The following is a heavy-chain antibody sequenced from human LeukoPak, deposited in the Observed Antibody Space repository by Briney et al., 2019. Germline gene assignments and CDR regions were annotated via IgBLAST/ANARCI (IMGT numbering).Heavy chain of an antibody. CDR1: GGSISSYY. D-gene: IGHD5-12*01. CDR2: IYYSGST. Sequence: SETLSLTCTVSGGSISSYYWSWIRQPPGKGLEWIGYIYYSGSTNYNPSLKSRVTISVDTSKNQFSLKLSSVTAADTAVYYCARDAGSGYEPFYFDHWGQGTLVTVSS. CDR3: ARDAGSGYEPFYFDH. V-gene: IGHV4-59*01. J-gene: IGHJ4*02.